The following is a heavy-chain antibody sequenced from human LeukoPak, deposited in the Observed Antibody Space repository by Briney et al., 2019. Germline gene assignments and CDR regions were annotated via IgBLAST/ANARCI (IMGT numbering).Heavy chain of an antibody. CDR1: GGSISSYY. CDR2: IYYSGST. V-gene: IGHV4-59*01. Sequence: SETLSLTCTVSGGSISSYYWSWIQQPPGKGLEWIGYIYYSGSTNYNPSLKSRVTISVDTSKNQFSLKLSSVTAADTAVYYCARRYGSGSSGTFDYWGQGTLVTVSS. CDR3: ARRYGSGSSGTFDY. D-gene: IGHD3-10*01. J-gene: IGHJ4*02.